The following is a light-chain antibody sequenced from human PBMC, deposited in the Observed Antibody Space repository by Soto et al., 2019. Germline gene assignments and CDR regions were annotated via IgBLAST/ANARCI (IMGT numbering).Light chain of an antibody. CDR3: QLYGSSPWT. Sequence: ETVLTQSPGTLSLSPGERATLSCRASQTVRNSYLAWYQQKPGQAPRLLIYGASSRATGIPDRFSGSGSGTDFTLTISRLEPEDFAVYYCQLYGSSPWTFGQGTKVEIK. V-gene: IGKV3-20*01. CDR2: GAS. J-gene: IGKJ1*01. CDR1: QTVRNSY.